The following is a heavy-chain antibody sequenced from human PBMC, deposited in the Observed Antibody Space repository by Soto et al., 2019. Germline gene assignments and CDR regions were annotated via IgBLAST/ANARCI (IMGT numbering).Heavy chain of an antibody. J-gene: IGHJ6*03. CDR3: ARDDKWFESYYYYYYTDG. D-gene: IGHD3-10*01. CDR2: ISAYNGNT. V-gene: IGHV1-18*01. Sequence: GASVKVSCKASGYTFTSYGISWVRQAPGQGLEWMGWISAYNGNTNYAQKLQGRVTMTTDTSTSTAYMELRSLRSDDTAVYYCARDDKWFESYYYYYYTDGWGKGTTVTVSS. CDR1: GYTFTSYG.